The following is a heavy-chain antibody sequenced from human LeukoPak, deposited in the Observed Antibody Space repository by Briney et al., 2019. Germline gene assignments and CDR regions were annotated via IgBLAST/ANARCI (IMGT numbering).Heavy chain of an antibody. J-gene: IGHJ2*01. CDR2: IRYDGSNK. V-gene: IGHV3-30*02. D-gene: IGHD3-22*01. CDR1: GFTFSSYG. CDR3: TAEYDSSGYYPWFFDL. Sequence: GGSLRLSCAASGFTFSSYGMHWVRQAPGKGLEWVAFIRYDGSNKYYADSVKGRFTISRDNSKNTLYLQMNSLKTEDTAVYYCTAEYDSSGYYPWFFDLWGRGTLVTASS.